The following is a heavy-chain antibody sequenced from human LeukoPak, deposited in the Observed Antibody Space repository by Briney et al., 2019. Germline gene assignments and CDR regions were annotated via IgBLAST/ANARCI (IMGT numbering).Heavy chain of an antibody. D-gene: IGHD1-26*01. CDR2: IRGSGGST. J-gene: IGHJ4*02. CDR3: AKLSGNYPVWHFDY. CDR1: GFTFSSYA. Sequence: GGSLRLSCAASGFTFSSYAMSWVRQAPGKGLEWVSTIRGSGGSTYYADSVTGRSIISRDISKNTLYLQMNSLRAEDTAVYYCAKLSGNYPVWHFDYWGQGTLVTVSS. V-gene: IGHV3-23*01.